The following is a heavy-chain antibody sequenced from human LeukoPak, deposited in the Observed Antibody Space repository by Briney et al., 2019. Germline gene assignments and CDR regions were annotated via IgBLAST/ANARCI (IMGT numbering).Heavy chain of an antibody. Sequence: ASVKVSCKVSGYTLTELSMHWVRKAPGKGLEWMGGFDPEDGETIYAQKFQGRVTMTEDTSTDTAYMELSSLRSEDTAVYYCATAISVAAHFDYWGQGTLVTVSS. CDR1: GYTLTELS. D-gene: IGHD6-19*01. J-gene: IGHJ4*02. CDR2: FDPEDGET. CDR3: ATAISVAAHFDY. V-gene: IGHV1-24*01.